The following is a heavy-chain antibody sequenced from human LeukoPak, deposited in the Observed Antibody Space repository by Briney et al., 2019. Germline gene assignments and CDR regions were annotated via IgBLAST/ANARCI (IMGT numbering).Heavy chain of an antibody. CDR3: AKSPHPTVVTATLPVNFFDS. J-gene: IGHJ5*01. CDR1: GGTFSSYA. D-gene: IGHD4-23*01. CDR2: IIPIFGTA. Sequence: AASVKVSCKASGGTFSSYAISWVRQAPGQGLEWMGGIIPIFGTANYAQKFQGRVTITADESTSTAYMELSSLRSEDTAVYYCAKSPHPTVVTATLPVNFFDSWGQGTLVTVSS. V-gene: IGHV1-69*13.